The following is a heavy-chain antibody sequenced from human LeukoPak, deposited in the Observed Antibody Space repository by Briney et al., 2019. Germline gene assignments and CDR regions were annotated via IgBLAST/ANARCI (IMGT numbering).Heavy chain of an antibody. V-gene: IGHV4-59*01. CDR1: GGSISSYY. Sequence: SETLSLTCTVSGGSISSYYWSWIRQPPGKGLEWIGYIYYSGSTNYNPSLKSRVTISVYTSKNQFSLKLSSVTAADTAVYYCARGTVATIRDWGQGTLVTVSS. CDR3: ARGTVATIRD. D-gene: IGHD5-24*01. J-gene: IGHJ4*02. CDR2: IYYSGST.